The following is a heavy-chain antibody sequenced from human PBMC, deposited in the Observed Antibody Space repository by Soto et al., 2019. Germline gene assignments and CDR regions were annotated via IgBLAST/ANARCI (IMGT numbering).Heavy chain of an antibody. V-gene: IGHV3-21*01. CDR3: ARAGSVLWFGATDAFDI. CDR2: ISSSSSYI. Sequence: GSLRLSCAASGFTFSSYSMNWVRQAPGKGLEWVSSISSSSSYIYYADSVKGRFTISRDNAKNSLYLQMNSLRAEDTAVYYCARAGSVLWFGATDAFDIWGQGTMVTVSS. J-gene: IGHJ3*02. CDR1: GFTFSSYS. D-gene: IGHD3-10*01.